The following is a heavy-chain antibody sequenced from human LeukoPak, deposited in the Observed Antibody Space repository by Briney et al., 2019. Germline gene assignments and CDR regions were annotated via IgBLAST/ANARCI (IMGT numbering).Heavy chain of an antibody. CDR1: DGSLTGYY. CDR2: INHSGST. V-gene: IGHV4-34*01. D-gene: IGHD6-13*01. J-gene: IGHJ4*02. CDR3: ARDVPFTQGIAAAGSYFDY. Sequence: SETLSLTCAVCDGSLTGYYWSWIRQPPGKGLEWIGEINHSGSTSYNPSLKSRVTISVDTSKNQFSLKLSSVTAADTAVYYCARDVPFTQGIAAAGSYFDYWGQGTLVTVS.